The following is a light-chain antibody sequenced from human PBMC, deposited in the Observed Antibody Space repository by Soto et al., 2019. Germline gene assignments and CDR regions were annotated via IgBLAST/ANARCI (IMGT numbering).Light chain of an antibody. CDR3: SSYTGGSTYV. Sequence: QSDLAHPASVSGSPGESISITCTGTSSDIGGYKYVSWYQQHPGKAPKLMIYDVSNRPSGVSNRFSGSKSGNTATLTISGLQGEDEADYYCSSYTGGSTYVFGTGTKVTVL. J-gene: IGLJ1*01. V-gene: IGLV2-14*01. CDR1: SSDIGGYKY. CDR2: DVS.